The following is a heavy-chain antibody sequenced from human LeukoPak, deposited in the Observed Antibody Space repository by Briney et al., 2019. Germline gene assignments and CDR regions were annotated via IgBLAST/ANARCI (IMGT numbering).Heavy chain of an antibody. J-gene: IGHJ4*02. Sequence: PGGSLRLSCAASGFTFNNYGLSWVRQAPGKGLEWVSGISGSGGSTYYADSVKGRFTISRDNSKKTLYLQMNSLRAEDTAIYYCAKDMRTLDYFDYWGQGTLVTVSS. CDR3: AKDMRTLDYFDY. CDR2: ISGSGGST. CDR1: GFTFNNYG. D-gene: IGHD1-1*01. V-gene: IGHV3-23*01.